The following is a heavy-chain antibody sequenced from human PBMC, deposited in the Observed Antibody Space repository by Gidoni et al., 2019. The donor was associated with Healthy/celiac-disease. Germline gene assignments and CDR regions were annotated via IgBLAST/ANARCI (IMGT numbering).Heavy chain of an antibody. CDR3: AKLITFGGVMKGGADV. CDR2: IRGSGGST. J-gene: IGHJ6*02. V-gene: IGHV3-23*01. CDR1: GFTFSSQA. Sequence: EVQLLASGGGLVQPGGSLRLSCSASGFTFSSQAMSWVRQAPGTGLEWVSAIRGSGGSTYYADSVKGRFTISRDNSKNTLYLQMNRLRAEDTAVYYCAKLITFGGVMKGGADVWGQGTTVTVSS. D-gene: IGHD3-16*01.